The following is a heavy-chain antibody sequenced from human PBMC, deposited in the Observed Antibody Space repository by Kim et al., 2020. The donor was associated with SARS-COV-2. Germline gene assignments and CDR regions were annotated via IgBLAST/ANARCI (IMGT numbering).Heavy chain of an antibody. D-gene: IGHD3-16*01. CDR3: ARDRQYYEN. CDR1: GFIFSNYV. Sequence: GGSLRLSCAASGFIFSNYVMTWVRQAPGKGLEWVSGISGSGGTTYYPDSPDSVKGRFTNARDNSRNTLYLQMNSLRAEDTALYYCARDRQYYENWGQGTLVTVSS. V-gene: IGHV3-23*01. J-gene: IGHJ4*02. CDR2: ISGSGGTT.